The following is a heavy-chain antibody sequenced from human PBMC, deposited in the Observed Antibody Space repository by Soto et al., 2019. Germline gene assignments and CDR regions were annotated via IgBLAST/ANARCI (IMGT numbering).Heavy chain of an antibody. J-gene: IGHJ6*02. D-gene: IGHD3-16*02. CDR3: VKGVSSDYYYYGMDV. V-gene: IGHV3-64D*08. CDR1: GFTFSNYA. Sequence: GSLRLSCSASGFTFSNYAMHWVRQAPGKGLEYVSAISTNGGSTYYADSVKGRFTISRDNSENTLYLQMSSLRAEDTAVYYCVKGVSSDYYYYGMDVWGQGTTVTVSS. CDR2: ISTNGGST.